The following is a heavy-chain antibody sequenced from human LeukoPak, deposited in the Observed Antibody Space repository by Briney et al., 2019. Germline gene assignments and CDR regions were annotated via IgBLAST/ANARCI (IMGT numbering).Heavy chain of an antibody. Sequence: PGGSLRLSCAASGFTFSSYWMHWVRQAPGKGLVWISRINSDGSTKSYAASVNGRFTISRDNANHTLHLQITILSADDTVVYYCARDYSSSSIDYWGQGTLGTVSS. CDR1: GFTFSSYW. J-gene: IGHJ4*02. D-gene: IGHD6-6*01. V-gene: IGHV3-74*01. CDR2: INSDGSTK. CDR3: ARDYSSSSIDY.